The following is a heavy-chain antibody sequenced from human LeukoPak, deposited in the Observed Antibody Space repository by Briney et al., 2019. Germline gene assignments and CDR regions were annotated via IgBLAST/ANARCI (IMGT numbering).Heavy chain of an antibody. D-gene: IGHD3-10*01. V-gene: IGHV3-11*06. CDR2: ISSSSYI. CDR1: GFTFSDYY. Sequence: GGSLRLSCAASGFTFSDYYMSWIRQAPGKGLEWVSYISSSSYIYYADSVKGRFTISRDNAKNSLYLQMNSLRAEDTAVYYCARNPGSGSYYTAWGQGTMVTVSS. J-gene: IGHJ3*01. CDR3: ARNPGSGSYYTA.